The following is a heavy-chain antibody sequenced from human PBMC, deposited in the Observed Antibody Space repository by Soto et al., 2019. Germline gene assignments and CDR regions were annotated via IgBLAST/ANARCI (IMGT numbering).Heavy chain of an antibody. CDR1: GFSFNIYA. CDR2: SSAGGGNT. CDR3: AKAPTYDYYYYMDV. V-gene: IGHV3-23*01. Sequence: EVHLLESGGGLVQPGGCLRLSCAASGFSFNIYAMKWVRQAPGKGLECVSASSAGGGNTYYADFVKGRFTISRHNSKNTLYLQMNSPRADDTAVYYCAKAPTYDYYYYMDVWAKGTTVTVSS. J-gene: IGHJ6*03.